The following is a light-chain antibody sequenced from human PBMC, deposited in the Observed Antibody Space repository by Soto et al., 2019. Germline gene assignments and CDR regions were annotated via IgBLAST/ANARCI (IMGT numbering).Light chain of an antibody. CDR1: SSDIGGYIF. V-gene: IGLV2-14*01. CDR2: DIN. CDR3: GSWDSSLSAYV. Sequence: QSALTQPASVSGSPGQSITVSCTGTSSDIGGYIFVSWYQQHPGKAPKLMIYDINNRPSGVSKRFSGSKSGNTASLGITGFKTGDEADYYCGSWDSSLSAYVFGTGTKVTLL. J-gene: IGLJ1*01.